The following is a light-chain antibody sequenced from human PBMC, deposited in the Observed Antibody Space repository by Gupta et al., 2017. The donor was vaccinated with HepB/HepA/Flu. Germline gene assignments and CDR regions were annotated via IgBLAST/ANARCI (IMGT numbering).Light chain of an antibody. CDR2: GAS. CDR3: QQYGSSPRT. V-gene: IGKV3-20*01. CDR1: QSVSSSY. Sequence: ELVLPQSPGTLSLSPGERATLSCRASQSVSSSYLAWYQQKPGQAPRLLIYGASSRGADIPDRFSGSGSGTDFTLTISRLEPEDFAVYYCQQYGSSPRTFGQGTKVEIK. J-gene: IGKJ1*01.